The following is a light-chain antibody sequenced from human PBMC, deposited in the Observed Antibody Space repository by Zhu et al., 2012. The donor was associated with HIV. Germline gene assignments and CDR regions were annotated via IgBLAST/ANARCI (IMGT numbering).Light chain of an antibody. CDR3: QQYNYSPRT. CDR2: GAS. J-gene: IGKJ1*01. Sequence: APRLLIYGASSRATGIPDRFSGSGSGTDLTLTISRLEPEDFAVYYCQQYNYSPRTFGQGTKVEIK. V-gene: IGKV3-20*01.